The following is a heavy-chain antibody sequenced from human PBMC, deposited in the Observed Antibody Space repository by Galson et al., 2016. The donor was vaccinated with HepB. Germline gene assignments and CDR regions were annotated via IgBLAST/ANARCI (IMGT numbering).Heavy chain of an antibody. V-gene: IGHV3-30*18. Sequence: SLRLSCAASGFSFSSYWMSWVRQAPGKGLEWVAIISYGGSNKYYLDSVEGRFTISRDNSKNTLYLQMNSLTPEDTAVYYCAKDRLLGATTGPFDSWGRGTLVTVSS. J-gene: IGHJ4*02. CDR3: AKDRLLGATTGPFDS. CDR2: ISYGGSNK. CDR1: GFSFSSYW. D-gene: IGHD1-26*01.